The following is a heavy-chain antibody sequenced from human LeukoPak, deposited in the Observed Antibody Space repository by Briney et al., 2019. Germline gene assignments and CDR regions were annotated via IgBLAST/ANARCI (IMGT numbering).Heavy chain of an antibody. J-gene: IGHJ4*02. D-gene: IGHD1-1*01. CDR1: GYSISSGYY. V-gene: IGHV4-38-2*02. CDR3: ARECPTSFSDY. Sequence: SETLSLTCTVSGYSISSGYYWGWIRQPPGKGLEWIGSIYHSGSTYYNPSLKSRVTISVDTSKNQFSLKLSSVTAADTAVYYCARECPTSFSDYWGQGTLVTVSS. CDR2: IYHSGST.